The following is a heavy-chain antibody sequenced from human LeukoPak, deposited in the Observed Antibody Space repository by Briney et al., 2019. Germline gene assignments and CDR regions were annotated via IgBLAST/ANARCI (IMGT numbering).Heavy chain of an antibody. V-gene: IGHV3-66*01. CDR1: GFXVSSNY. J-gene: IGHJ6*02. CDR3: ASGVYYDILTGYSFYGMDV. CDR2: IYSGGST. D-gene: IGHD3-9*01. Sequence: GGSLRLSCAASGFXVSSNYMSWVRQAPGKGLEWVSGIYSGGSTYYADSVKGRFTISRDNSKNTLYLQMNSLRAEDTAVYYCASGVYYDILTGYSFYGMDVWGQGTTVTVSS.